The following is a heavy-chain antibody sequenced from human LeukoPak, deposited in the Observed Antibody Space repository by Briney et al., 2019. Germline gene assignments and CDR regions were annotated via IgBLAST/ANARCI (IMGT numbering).Heavy chain of an antibody. CDR3: ARDRDGGSGDNAFDI. D-gene: IGHD3-10*01. J-gene: IGHJ3*02. Sequence: ASVKVSCKASGYTFTSYYMHWVRQAPGQGLEWMGIINPSGGSTSYAQKFQGRVTMTRDMSTSTVYMELSSLRSEDTAVYYCARDRDGGSGDNAFDIWGQGTMVTVSS. CDR1: GYTFTSYY. V-gene: IGHV1-46*01. CDR2: INPSGGST.